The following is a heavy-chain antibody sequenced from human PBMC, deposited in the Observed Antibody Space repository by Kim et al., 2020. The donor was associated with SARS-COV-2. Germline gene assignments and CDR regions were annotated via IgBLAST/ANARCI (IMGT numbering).Heavy chain of an antibody. V-gene: IGHV3-23*03. Sequence: SVKGRFTISRDNSKNTLYRQMNSLRAEDTAVYYCAKAEDYYGSGVPFFDYWGQGTLVTVSS. J-gene: IGHJ4*02. CDR3: AKAEDYYGSGVPFFDY. D-gene: IGHD3-10*01.